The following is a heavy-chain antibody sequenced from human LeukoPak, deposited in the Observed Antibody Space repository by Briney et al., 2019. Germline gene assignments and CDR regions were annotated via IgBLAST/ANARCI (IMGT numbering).Heavy chain of an antibody. J-gene: IGHJ5*02. CDR3: ARTQIVVVPAAMLTFDP. V-gene: IGHV1-69*06. D-gene: IGHD2-2*01. CDR2: IIPIFGTA. CDR1: GGTFSSYA. Sequence: ASVKVSCKASGGTFSSYAISWVRQAPGQGLEWMGRIIPIFGTANYAQKFQGRVTITADKSTSTAYMELSSLRSEDTAVYYCARTQIVVVPAAMLTFDPWGQGTLVTVSS.